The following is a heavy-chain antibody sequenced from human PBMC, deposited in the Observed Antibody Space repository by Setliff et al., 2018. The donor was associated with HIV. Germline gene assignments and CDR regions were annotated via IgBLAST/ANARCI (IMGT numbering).Heavy chain of an antibody. D-gene: IGHD1-1*01. CDR2: IYYSGTT. CDR1: GGSISSGGYY. Sequence: SETLSLTCTVSGGSISSGGYYWSWIRQHPGKGLEWIGYIYYSGTTHYKPSLKSRVFISVDTSKNQFSLKLSSVTAADTAVYYCARGTTSITFDYWSQGTLVTVSS. V-gene: IGHV4-31*03. J-gene: IGHJ4*02. CDR3: ARGTTSITFDY.